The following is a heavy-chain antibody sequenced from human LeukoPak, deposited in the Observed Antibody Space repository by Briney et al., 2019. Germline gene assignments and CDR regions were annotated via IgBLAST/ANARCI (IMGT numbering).Heavy chain of an antibody. Sequence: PGESLKISCKASGYSFTTFWIAWVRQMPGKGLELMGIIYPGDSETIYNPSFQGQVSISADRSVSTAYLQWSSLKASDTAMYYCARQDCSGGSCRFDYWGQGTLVTVSS. D-gene: IGHD2-15*01. CDR2: IYPGDSET. CDR3: ARQDCSGGSCRFDY. V-gene: IGHV5-51*01. CDR1: GYSFTTFW. J-gene: IGHJ4*02.